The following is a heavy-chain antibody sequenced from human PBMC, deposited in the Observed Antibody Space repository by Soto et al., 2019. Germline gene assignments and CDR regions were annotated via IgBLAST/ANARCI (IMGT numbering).Heavy chain of an antibody. D-gene: IGHD3-22*01. Sequence: EVQLVESGGGLVQPGRSLRLSCAASGFIFDDYAMHWVRQAPGKGLEWVSGISWNSGSIGYADSVKGRFAISRDNAKNSLYMQMNSLRNEDTALYYCAKDLAHPRYYFDSSGPSTHYYYYYGMYVWCQGTTVTVSS. CDR3: AKDLAHPRYYFDSSGPSTHYYYYYGMYV. J-gene: IGHJ6*02. CDR2: ISWNSGSI. CDR1: GFIFDDYA. V-gene: IGHV3-9*01.